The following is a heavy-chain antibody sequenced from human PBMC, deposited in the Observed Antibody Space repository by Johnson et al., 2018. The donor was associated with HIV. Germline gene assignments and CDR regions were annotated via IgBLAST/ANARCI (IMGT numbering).Heavy chain of an antibody. Sequence: QVQLVESGGGVVQPGRSLRLSCAASGFTFSSYAMHWVRQAPGKGLEWVAVISYDGSTKYYADSVKGRFTISRDNSKNTLYLQMNSLRAEDTAVYYCAKDGDYYDSSGRAFDIWGQGTMVTVSS. CDR3: AKDGDYYDSSGRAFDI. V-gene: IGHV3-30*04. J-gene: IGHJ3*02. CDR2: ISYDGSTK. CDR1: GFTFSSYA. D-gene: IGHD3-22*01.